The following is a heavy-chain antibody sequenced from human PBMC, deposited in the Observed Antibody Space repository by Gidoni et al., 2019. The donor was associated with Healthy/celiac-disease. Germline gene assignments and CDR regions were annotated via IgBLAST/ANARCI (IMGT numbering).Heavy chain of an antibody. V-gene: IGHV4-34*01. CDR1: GGSFSGYY. Sequence: QVQLHQWVAGLLKPSETLSPTRAVYGGSFSGYYWSWIRQHPGKGLEWIGEINHSGSTNYNPNLKSRVTISVDTYKNQFYLKLGSVTAADTAVYYCVGDRVVTRSFDYWGQGTLVTVSS. J-gene: IGHJ4*02. CDR2: INHSGST. CDR3: VGDRVVTRSFDY. D-gene: IGHD5-12*01.